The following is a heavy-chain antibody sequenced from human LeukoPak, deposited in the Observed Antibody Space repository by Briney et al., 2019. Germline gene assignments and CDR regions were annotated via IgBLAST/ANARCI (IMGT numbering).Heavy chain of an antibody. D-gene: IGHD3-16*02. CDR1: GGSISSGSYY. J-gene: IGHJ4*02. V-gene: IGHV4-61*02. CDR2: IYTSGST. CDR3: ARGRDYVWGSYRYYFDY. Sequence: KPSQTLSLTCTVSGGSISSGSYYWNWIRQPAGKGLEWIGRIYTSGSTNYNPSLKSRVTISVDTSKNQFSLKLSSVTAADTAVYYCARGRDYVWGSYRYYFDYWGQGTLVTVSS.